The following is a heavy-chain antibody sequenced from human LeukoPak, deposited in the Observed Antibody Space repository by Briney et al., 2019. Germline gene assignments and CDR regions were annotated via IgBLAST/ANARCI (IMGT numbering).Heavy chain of an antibody. CDR2: IKHDGSEI. V-gene: IGHV3-7*03. D-gene: IGHD2-2*02. CDR1: GFTVSSNY. CDR3: ARGYCSSTSCYKNWFDP. Sequence: GGSLRLSCAASGFTVSSNYMTWVRQAPGKGLEWVANIKHDGSEINYMDSVKGRFTISRDNAKNSPYLQMHSLRTEDTAVYYCARGYCSSTSCYKNWFDPWGQGTLVTVSS. J-gene: IGHJ5*02.